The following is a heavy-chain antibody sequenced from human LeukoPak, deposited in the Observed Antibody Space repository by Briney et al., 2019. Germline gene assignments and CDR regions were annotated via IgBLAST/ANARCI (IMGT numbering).Heavy chain of an antibody. J-gene: IGHJ3*02. CDR2: IYYSGST. V-gene: IGHV4-59*01. Sequence: SETLSLTCTVSGGSISSYYWSRIRQPPGKGLEWIGYIYYSGSTNYNPSLKSRVTISVDTSKNQFSLKLSSVTAADTAVYYCARDLNRADAFDIWGQGTMVTVSS. CDR3: ARDLNRADAFDI. CDR1: GGSISSYY. D-gene: IGHD2/OR15-2a*01.